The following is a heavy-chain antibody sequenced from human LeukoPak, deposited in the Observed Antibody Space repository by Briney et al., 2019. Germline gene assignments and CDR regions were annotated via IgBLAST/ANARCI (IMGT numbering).Heavy chain of an antibody. J-gene: IGHJ5*02. D-gene: IGHD3-22*01. V-gene: IGHV4-4*07. CDR3: ARERSVVVITTWSGWFDP. Sequence: SETLSLTCTVSGGSISSCYWSWIRQPAGKGLEWIGRIYTSGSTIYNPSLKSRVTMSVDTSKNQFSLKLSSVTAADTAVYYCARERSVVVITTWSGWFDPWGQGTLVTVSS. CDR1: GGSISSCY. CDR2: IYTSGST.